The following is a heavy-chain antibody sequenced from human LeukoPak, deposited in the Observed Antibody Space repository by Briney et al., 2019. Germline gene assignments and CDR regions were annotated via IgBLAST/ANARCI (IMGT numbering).Heavy chain of an antibody. CDR3: ARGPEPYDILTGIDY. Sequence: SETLSLTCTVSGGSISSSSYYWGWIRQPPGKGLEWIGSIYYSGSTYYNPSLKSRVTISVDTSKNQFSLKLSSVTAADTAVYYCARGPEPYDILTGIDYWGQGTLVTVSS. V-gene: IGHV4-39*01. CDR2: IYYSGST. CDR1: GGSISSSSYY. J-gene: IGHJ4*02. D-gene: IGHD3-9*01.